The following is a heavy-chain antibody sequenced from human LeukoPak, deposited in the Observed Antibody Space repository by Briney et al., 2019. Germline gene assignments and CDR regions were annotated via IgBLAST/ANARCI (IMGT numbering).Heavy chain of an antibody. D-gene: IGHD6-6*01. CDR2: IYYSVTS. CDR1: GASISSGGYY. CDR3: ARIERSSYSLGFDY. Sequence: SSQTLSLTCAVSGASISSGGYYWSWIRQHPGKGLEWIGHIYYSVTSFYNPSLTSRVTISVYTSKNRFSLKLTSVNDADTAVYYCARIERSSYSLGFDYWGQGTLVTVSS. J-gene: IGHJ4*02. V-gene: IGHV4-31*11.